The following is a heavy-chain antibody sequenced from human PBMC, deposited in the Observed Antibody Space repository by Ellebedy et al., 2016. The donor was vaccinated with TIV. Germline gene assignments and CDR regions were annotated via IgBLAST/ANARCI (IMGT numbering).Heavy chain of an antibody. CDR2: LSGGGSTV. Sequence: GESLKISCTASGFTFSQYYMTWIRQAPGKGLECISYLSGGGSTVYDADSVKGRFTISRDNAKNSLYLQMNSLRADDTAVYYCVRAVPNWFDPWGQGTLVTVSS. V-gene: IGHV3-11*04. CDR3: VRAVPNWFDP. CDR1: GFTFSQYY. J-gene: IGHJ5*02.